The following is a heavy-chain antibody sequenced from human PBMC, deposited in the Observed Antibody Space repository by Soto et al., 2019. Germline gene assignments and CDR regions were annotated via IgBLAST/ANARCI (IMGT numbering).Heavy chain of an antibody. J-gene: IGHJ4*02. D-gene: IGHD2-2*01. V-gene: IGHV3-23*01. CDR3: ARDSADCASSSCYGFFGY. CDR1: GFTFSNYA. Sequence: EVQLLESGGGLVQPGGSLRLSCAASGFTFSNYAMTWVRQAPGKGLEWVSAISGSGISTFYADSVKGRFTISRDNSKNTLYLQMNSLRAADTAVYYCARDSADCASSSCYGFFGYWGQGNLVTVS. CDR2: ISGSGIST.